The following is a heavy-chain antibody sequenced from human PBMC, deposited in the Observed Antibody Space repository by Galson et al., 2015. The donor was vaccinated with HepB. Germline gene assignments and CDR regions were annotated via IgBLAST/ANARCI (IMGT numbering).Heavy chain of an antibody. J-gene: IGHJ3*02. CDR2: ITNNGGGT. Sequence: SLRLSCAASGFSFSHYAMSWVRQAPGEGLEWVSLITNNGGGTRYADSVKGRFIISRDNSQYMVSLHMSDLGPEDTALYYCAKDDGCSDTTCYRAFDIWGPGTVVTVSS. D-gene: IGHD2-2*01. CDR1: GFSFSHYA. V-gene: IGHV3-23*01. CDR3: AKDDGCSDTTCYRAFDI.